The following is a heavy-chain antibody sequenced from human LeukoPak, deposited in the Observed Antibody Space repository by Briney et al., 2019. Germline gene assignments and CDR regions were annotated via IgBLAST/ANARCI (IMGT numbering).Heavy chain of an antibody. J-gene: IGHJ6*02. CDR3: ARDPYDFWSGYNYYYYGMDV. D-gene: IGHD3-3*01. Sequence: GGSLRLSCAASGFTFSSYSMNWVRQAPGKGLEWVSSISSSSSYIYYADSVKGRFTISRDNAKNSLYLQMNSLRAEDTAVCYCARDPYDFWSGYNYYYYGMDVWGQGTTVTVSS. CDR2: ISSSSSYI. CDR1: GFTFSSYS. V-gene: IGHV3-21*01.